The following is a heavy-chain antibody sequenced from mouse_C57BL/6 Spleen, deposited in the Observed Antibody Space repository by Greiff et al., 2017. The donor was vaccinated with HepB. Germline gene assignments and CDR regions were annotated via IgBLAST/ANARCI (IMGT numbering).Heavy chain of an antibody. CDR3: TFITTVGNYFDY. CDR1: GFNIKDDY. CDR2: IDPENGDT. V-gene: IGHV14-4*01. D-gene: IGHD1-1*01. Sequence: VQLQQSGAELVRPGASVKLSCTASGFNIKDDYMHWVKQRPEQGLEWIGWIDPENGDTEYASKFQGKATITADTSSNTAYLQLSSLTSEDTAVYYCTFITTVGNYFDYWGQGTTLTVSS. J-gene: IGHJ2*01.